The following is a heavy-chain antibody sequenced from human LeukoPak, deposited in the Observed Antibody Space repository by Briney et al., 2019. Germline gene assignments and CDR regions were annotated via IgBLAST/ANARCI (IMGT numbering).Heavy chain of an antibody. CDR1: GFTFSSYA. CDR3: AKELGPYYDFWSSYYFDY. V-gene: IGHV3-23*01. Sequence: GGSLRLSCAASGFTFSSYAMSWVRQAPGKGLEWVSAISGSGGSTYYADSVKGRFTISRDNSKNTLYLQMNSLRAEDTAVYYCAKELGPYYDFWSSYYFDYWGQGTLVTVSS. D-gene: IGHD3-3*01. J-gene: IGHJ4*02. CDR2: ISGSGGST.